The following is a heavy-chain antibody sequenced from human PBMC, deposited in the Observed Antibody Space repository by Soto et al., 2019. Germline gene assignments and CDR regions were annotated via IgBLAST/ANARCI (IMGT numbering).Heavy chain of an antibody. CDR2: ISSSSSYI. V-gene: IGHV3-21*01. D-gene: IGHD3-3*01. CDR1: GFTFSSYS. J-gene: IGHJ6*02. CDR3: ARDHGDFWSGYYTYYYYGMDV. Sequence: GGSLRLSCAASGFTFSSYSMNWVRQAPGKGLEWVSSISSSSSYIYYADSVKGRFTISRDNAKNSLYPQMNSLRAEDTAVYYCARDHGDFWSGYYTYYYYGMDVWGQGTTVTVSS.